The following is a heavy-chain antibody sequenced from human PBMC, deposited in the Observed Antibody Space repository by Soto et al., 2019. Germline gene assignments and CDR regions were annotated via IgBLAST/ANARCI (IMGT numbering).Heavy chain of an antibody. J-gene: IGHJ4*02. V-gene: IGHV3-23*01. CDR3: AKDYYDSSGYYPSESNFDY. Sequence: EVQLLESGGGLVQPGGSLRLSCAASGFTFSSYAMSWVRQAPGKGLEWVSAISGSGGSTYYADSVKGRFTISRDNSKNTLYLQMNSLRAEDTAVYYCAKDYYDSSGYYPSESNFDYWGQGTLVTVSS. CDR2: ISGSGGST. D-gene: IGHD3-22*01. CDR1: GFTFSSYA.